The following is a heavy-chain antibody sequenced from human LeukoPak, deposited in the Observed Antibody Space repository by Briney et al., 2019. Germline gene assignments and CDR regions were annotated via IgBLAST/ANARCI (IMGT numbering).Heavy chain of an antibody. J-gene: IGHJ5*02. D-gene: IGHD5-18*01. CDR1: GFTFSSYS. CDR3: ARGSRHSPVTWFDP. V-gene: IGHV3-21*01. CDR2: ISSSSSYI. Sequence: GGSLRLSCAASGFTFSSYSMNWVRQAPGKGLEWVSSISSSSSYIYYADSVKGRFTISRDNAKNSLYLQMNSLRAEDTAVYCCARGSRHSPVTWFDPWGQGTLVTVSS.